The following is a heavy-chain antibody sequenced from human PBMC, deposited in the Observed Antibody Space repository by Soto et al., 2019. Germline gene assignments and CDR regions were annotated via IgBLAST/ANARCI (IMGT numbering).Heavy chain of an antibody. J-gene: IGHJ5*02. V-gene: IGHV5-51*01. CDR3: ARQVGAPGRNWFDP. D-gene: IGHD1-26*01. CDR1: GYSFPTYW. Sequence: PGESLKISCKGSGYSFPTYWIAWVRQMPVKGLEWMGSSYPGDSDATYSPSFQGQVTISADESSTTSYLQWSSLKASDTAMYYCARQVGAPGRNWFDPWAQGTLLTVSS. CDR2: SYPGDSDA.